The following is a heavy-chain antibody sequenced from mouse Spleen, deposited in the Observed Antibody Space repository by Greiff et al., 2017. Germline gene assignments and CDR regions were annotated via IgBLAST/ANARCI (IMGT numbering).Heavy chain of an antibody. Sequence: VQVVESGPGLVAPSQSLSITCTVSGFSLTSYGVDWVRQSPGKGLEWLGVIWGGGSTNYNSALKSRLSISKDNSKSQVFLKMNSLQTDDTAMYYCASEAYYGNYGAMDYWGQGTSGTVSS. CDR2: IWGGGST. CDR1: GFSLTSYG. J-gene: IGHJ4*01. D-gene: IGHD2-10*01. CDR3: ASEAYYGNYGAMDY. V-gene: IGHV2-6*01.